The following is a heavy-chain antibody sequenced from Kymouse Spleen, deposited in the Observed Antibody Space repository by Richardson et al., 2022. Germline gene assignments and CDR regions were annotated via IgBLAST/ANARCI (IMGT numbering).Heavy chain of an antibody. Sequence: EVQLVESGGGLVKPGGSLRLSCAASGFTFSNAWMSWVRQAPGKGLEWVGRIKSKTDGGTTDYAAPVKGRFTISRDDSKNTLYLQMNSLKTEDTAVYYCTTGFGELFLIDIWGQGTMVTVSS. V-gene: IGHV3-15*01. CDR2: IKSKTDGGTT. CDR3: TTGFGELFLIDI. D-gene: IGHD3-10*01. J-gene: IGHJ3*02. CDR1: GFTFSNAW.